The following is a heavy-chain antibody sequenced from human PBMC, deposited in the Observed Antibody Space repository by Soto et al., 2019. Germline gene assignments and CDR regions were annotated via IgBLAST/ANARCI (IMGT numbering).Heavy chain of an antibody. Sequence: QVQLQQWGAGLLKPSETLSLTCAVYGGSFSGYYWSWIRQPPGKGLEWIGKINHSGSTNYNPSLKSRVTISVDTSKNQFSLKLSSVTAADTAVYYCARDYYDSSGRPTIDYWGQGTLVTVSS. CDR3: ARDYYDSSGRPTIDY. V-gene: IGHV4-34*01. J-gene: IGHJ4*02. CDR2: INHSGST. CDR1: GGSFSGYY. D-gene: IGHD3-22*01.